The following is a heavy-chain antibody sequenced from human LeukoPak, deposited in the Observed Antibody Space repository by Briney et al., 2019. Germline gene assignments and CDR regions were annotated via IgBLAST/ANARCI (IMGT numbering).Heavy chain of an antibody. D-gene: IGHD3-16*01. J-gene: IGHJ6*02. V-gene: IGHV3-23*01. CDR2: ISGSGGST. CDR3: AASSESFGYYYGMDV. Sequence: GGSLRLSCAASGFTFSSYAMSWVRQAPGKGLEWVSAISGSGGSTYYADSVKGRFTISRDNSKNTLYLQMNSLRAEDTAVYYCAASSESFGYYYGMDVWGQGTTVTVSS. CDR1: GFTFSSYA.